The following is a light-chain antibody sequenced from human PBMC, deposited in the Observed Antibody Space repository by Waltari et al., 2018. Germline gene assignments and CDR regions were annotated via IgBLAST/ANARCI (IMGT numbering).Light chain of an antibody. CDR2: EGS. V-gene: IGLV2-23*01. CDR1: SSDVGNYNL. Sequence: QSALTQPASVSGSPGQSITISCIGTSSDVGNYNLVSRYQQYPGKAPKLMIYEGSKRPSGVSNRFSGSKSGNTASLTISGLQAEDEADYHCCSYAGSTTLVFGGGTKLTVL. J-gene: IGLJ2*01. CDR3: CSYAGSTTLV.